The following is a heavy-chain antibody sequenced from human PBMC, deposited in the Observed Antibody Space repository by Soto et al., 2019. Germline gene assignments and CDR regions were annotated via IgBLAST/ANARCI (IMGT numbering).Heavy chain of an antibody. CDR1: GFTISNYG. Sequence: PGGSLRLSCAASGFTISNYGVHWVRQAPGKGLEWVAVISYDGTITYYADSVKGRFTISRDNSKNTLYLQMNSLRTEDTAVYYCATTRVGPCSSSICFSGIFDGMDVWGQGTTVTVSS. CDR3: ATTRVGPCSSSICFSGIFDGMDV. V-gene: IGHV3-30-3*01. J-gene: IGHJ6*02. CDR2: ISYDGTIT. D-gene: IGHD2-2*01.